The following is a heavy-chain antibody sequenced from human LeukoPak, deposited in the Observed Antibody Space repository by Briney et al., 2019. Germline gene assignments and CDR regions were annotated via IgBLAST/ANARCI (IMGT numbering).Heavy chain of an antibody. Sequence: SVKVSCKASGGTFSSYAISWVRQAPGQGHEWMGGIIPIFGTANYAQKFQGRVTITADESTSTAYMELSSLRSEDTAVYYCARETEYSSSSWFDPWGQGTLVTVSS. D-gene: IGHD6-6*01. CDR3: ARETEYSSSSWFDP. J-gene: IGHJ5*02. CDR1: GGTFSSYA. V-gene: IGHV1-69*13. CDR2: IIPIFGTA.